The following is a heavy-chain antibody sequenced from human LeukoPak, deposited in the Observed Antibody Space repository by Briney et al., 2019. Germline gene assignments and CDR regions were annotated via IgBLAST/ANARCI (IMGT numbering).Heavy chain of an antibody. D-gene: IGHD3-3*01. CDR3: ARAYYDFWSGYGGDNWFDP. V-gene: IGHV1-8*01. CDR1: GYTFTSYD. Sequence: ASVKVSCKAPGYTFTSYDINWVRQATGQGLEWMGWMNPNSGNTGYAQKFQGRVTMTRNTSISTAYMELSSLRSEDTAVYYCARAYYDFWSGYGGDNWFDPWGQGTLVTVSS. CDR2: MNPNSGNT. J-gene: IGHJ5*02.